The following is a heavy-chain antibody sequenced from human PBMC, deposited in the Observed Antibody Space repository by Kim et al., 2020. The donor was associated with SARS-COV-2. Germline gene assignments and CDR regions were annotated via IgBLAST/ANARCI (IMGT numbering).Heavy chain of an antibody. Sequence: YSPSFPGHVTISADKSISTAYLQWSSLKASDTAMYYCARILAGPTSFDYWGQGTLVTVSS. J-gene: IGHJ4*02. CDR3: ARILAGPTSFDY. D-gene: IGHD6-13*01. V-gene: IGHV5-10-1*01.